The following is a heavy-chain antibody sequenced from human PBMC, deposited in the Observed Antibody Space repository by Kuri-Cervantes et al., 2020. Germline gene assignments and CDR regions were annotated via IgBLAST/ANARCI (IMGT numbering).Heavy chain of an antibody. V-gene: IGHV4-59*13. Sequence: GSLRLSCTVSSGSISSYYCSWIRQPPGKGREWIGYIYYSGSTNYNPCLKSRVTIPVETSKNQFSLKLSSVTAAVTAVYYCARETYYYDSSGYYYGAFNIWGQGTMVTVSS. J-gene: IGHJ3*02. CDR2: IYYSGST. CDR3: ARETYYYDSSGYYYGAFNI. D-gene: IGHD3-22*01. CDR1: SGSISSYY.